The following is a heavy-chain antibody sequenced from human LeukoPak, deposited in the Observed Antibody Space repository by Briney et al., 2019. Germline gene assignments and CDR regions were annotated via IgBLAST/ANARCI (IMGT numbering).Heavy chain of an antibody. CDR1: GSIFKNYA. J-gene: IGHJ4*02. Sequence: GGSLRLSCAASGSIFKNYAMNWVRQAPGKGLEWVSAITSSGGSTYYADSVKGRFTISRDNSKNTLSLQMNSLRAEDTAVYYCARASFGVIVGPDYWGQGTLVTVSS. D-gene: IGHD3-3*01. CDR3: ARASFGVIVGPDY. CDR2: ITSSGGST. V-gene: IGHV3-23*01.